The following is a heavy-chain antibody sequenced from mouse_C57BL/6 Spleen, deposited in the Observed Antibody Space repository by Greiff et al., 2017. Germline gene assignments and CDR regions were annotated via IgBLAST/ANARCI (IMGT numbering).Heavy chain of an antibody. Sequence: QVQLQQPGAELVKPGASVKMSCKASGYTFTSYWITWVKQRPGQGLEWIGDIYPGSGSTNYNEKFKSKATLTVDTSSSTAYMELSSLTSEDSAVYYCARRGDYDGEGYAMDYWGQGTPVTVSS. J-gene: IGHJ4*01. D-gene: IGHD2-4*01. CDR3: ARRGDYDGEGYAMDY. CDR2: IYPGSGST. V-gene: IGHV1-55*01. CDR1: GYTFTSYW.